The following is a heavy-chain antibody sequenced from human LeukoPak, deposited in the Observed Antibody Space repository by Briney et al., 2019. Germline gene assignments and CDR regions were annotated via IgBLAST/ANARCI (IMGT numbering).Heavy chain of an antibody. V-gene: IGHV1-18*01. CDR1: GYTFDNFG. J-gene: IGHJ4*02. Sequence: GASVKVDCKASGYTFDNFGINWVRHAPGQGLEWMGWISAYNGNTDYAQKFQDRVTMTTDTSTSTAYMELRSLRSDDTAVYYCARGRSSDWYEIDYWGQGTLVSVSS. D-gene: IGHD6-19*01. CDR2: ISAYNGNT. CDR3: ARGRSSDWYEIDY.